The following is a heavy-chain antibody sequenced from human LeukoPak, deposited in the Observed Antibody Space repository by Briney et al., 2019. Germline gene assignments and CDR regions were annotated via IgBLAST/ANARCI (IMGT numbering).Heavy chain of an antibody. CDR3: ARVAYKIFDY. CDR1: GGSINSYY. CDR2: IHYSGST. J-gene: IGHJ4*02. D-gene: IGHD1-14*01. Sequence: SETLSLTCTVSGGSINSYYWSWIRQPPGRGLEWIGSIHYSGSTSYNPSLRSRVTISVDTSKNQFSLKLSSVTAADTAVYYCARVAYKIFDYWGQGTLVTVSS. V-gene: IGHV4-59*01.